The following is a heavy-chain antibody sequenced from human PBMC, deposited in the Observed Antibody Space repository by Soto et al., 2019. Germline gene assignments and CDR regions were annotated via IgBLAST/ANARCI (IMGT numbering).Heavy chain of an antibody. V-gene: IGHV3-33*01. D-gene: IGHD4-17*01. CDR3: ARPMTTVSYYYYGMDV. Sequence: QVHLVDSGGGVVQPGGSLRLSCAGSGFIFSDYIMHWVRQAPGKGLEWVALIWSDGSSIHYADSVRGRFTISRDNSKNTLYLQMNSLRAEDTAVYYCARPMTTVSYYYYGMDVWGQGTTVTVSS. CDR1: GFIFSDYI. CDR2: IWSDGSSI. J-gene: IGHJ6*02.